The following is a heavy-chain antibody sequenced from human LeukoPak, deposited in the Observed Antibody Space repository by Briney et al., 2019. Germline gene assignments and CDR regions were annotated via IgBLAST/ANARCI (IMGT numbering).Heavy chain of an antibody. CDR1: GGSISSGGYS. Sequence: PSQTLSLTCAVSGGSISSGGYSWGWIRQPPGKGLEWIGYIYHSGSTYYNPSLKSRVTISVDRSKNQFSLKLSSVTAADTAVYYCARESGSGSIDYWGQGTLVTVSS. J-gene: IGHJ4*02. V-gene: IGHV4-30-2*01. D-gene: IGHD3-10*01. CDR3: ARESGSGSIDY. CDR2: IYHSGST.